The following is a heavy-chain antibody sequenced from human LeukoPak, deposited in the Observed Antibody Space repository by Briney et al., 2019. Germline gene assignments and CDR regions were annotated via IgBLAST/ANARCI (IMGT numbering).Heavy chain of an antibody. CDR2: ICSGGST. CDR3: AGDTGRTYFDY. D-gene: IGHD1-14*01. Sequence: GGSLRLSCAASGFTVSSNYMSWVRQAPGRGLEWVSVICSGGSTYYADSVKGRFTISRDNSKNTLYLQMNSLRVEDTAVYYCAGDTGRTYFDYWGQGTLVTVSS. J-gene: IGHJ4*02. V-gene: IGHV3-53*01. CDR1: GFTVSSNY.